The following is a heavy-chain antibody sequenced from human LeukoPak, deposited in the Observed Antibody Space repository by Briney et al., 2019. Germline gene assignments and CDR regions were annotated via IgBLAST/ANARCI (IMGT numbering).Heavy chain of an antibody. CDR2: ISSSSSTI. CDR3: ARDRPRYYYDSSGDDAFDI. J-gene: IGHJ3*02. D-gene: IGHD3-22*01. CDR1: GFTFSSYD. Sequence: GGSLRLSCAASGFTFSSYDMNWVRQAPGKGLEWVSYISSSSSTIYYADSVKGRFTISRDNAKNSLYLQMNSLRAEDTAVYYCARDRPRYYYDSSGDDAFDIWGQGTMVTVSS. V-gene: IGHV3-48*04.